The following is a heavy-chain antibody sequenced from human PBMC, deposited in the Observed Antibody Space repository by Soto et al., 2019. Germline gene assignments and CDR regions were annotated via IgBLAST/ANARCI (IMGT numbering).Heavy chain of an antibody. CDR1: GYTFTSYD. J-gene: IGHJ4*02. V-gene: IGHV1-8*01. Sequence: ASVKVSCKASGYTFTSYDINWVRQATGQGLEWMGWMNPNSGNTGYAQKFQGRVTMTRNTSISTAYMELSSLRSEDTAVYYCARAYRSNIQELDYWGQGTLVTVSS. CDR2: MNPNSGNT. D-gene: IGHD1-7*01. CDR3: ARAYRSNIQELDY.